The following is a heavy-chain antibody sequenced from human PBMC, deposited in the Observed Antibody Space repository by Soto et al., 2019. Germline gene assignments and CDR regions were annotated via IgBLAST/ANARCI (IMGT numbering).Heavy chain of an antibody. V-gene: IGHV3-23*01. D-gene: IGHD3-10*01. J-gene: IGHJ4*02. CDR1: GFTFSSYA. CDR2: ISGGGVTT. CDR3: AFNSGSGSYFFDY. Sequence: EVQLLESGGGLVQPGGSLRLSCAASGFTFSSYAMWWVRQAPGKGLECVSAISGGGVTTYYADSVKGRFTISRDNSKNTLYLQMNSLRAEDTAVYYCAFNSGSGSYFFDYWGQGTLVTVSS.